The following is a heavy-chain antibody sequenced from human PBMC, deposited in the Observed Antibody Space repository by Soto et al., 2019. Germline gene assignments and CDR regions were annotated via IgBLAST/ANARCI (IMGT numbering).Heavy chain of an antibody. J-gene: IGHJ4*02. CDR1: GFTFSDHY. D-gene: IGHD3-10*01. V-gene: IGHV3-72*01. CDR2: SRNKPNNYTS. Sequence: PGGSLRLSCVVSGFTFSDHYMEWVRQAPGKGLEWVGRSRNKPNNYTSEYAASVKGRFTISRHDSKNSLYLQMNSLKTEDTGVYYCAREKLDSGGYHDYWGQGALVTVSS. CDR3: AREKLDSGGYHDY.